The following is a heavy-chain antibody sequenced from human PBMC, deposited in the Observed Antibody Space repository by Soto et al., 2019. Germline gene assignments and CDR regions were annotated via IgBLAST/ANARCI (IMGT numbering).Heavy chain of an antibody. CDR3: ARARLVVEGRFDY. Sequence: QVHLVESGGASVKPGGSLRLSCAVSGFSFSDYYMNWIRQAPGKGLEWLSYISSTATYTNYADSVRGRFTISRDSAKNSLYLDMNGLRAEDTAVYYCARARLVVEGRFDYWGQGTLVTVSS. CDR2: ISSTATYT. J-gene: IGHJ4*02. CDR1: GFSFSDYY. D-gene: IGHD3-22*01. V-gene: IGHV3-11*06.